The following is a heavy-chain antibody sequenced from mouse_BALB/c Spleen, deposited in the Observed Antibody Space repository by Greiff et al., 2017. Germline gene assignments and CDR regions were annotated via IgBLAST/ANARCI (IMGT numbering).Heavy chain of an antibody. J-gene: IGHJ3*01. CDR1: GFTFSSFG. Sequence: EVKLEESGGGLVQPGGSRKLSCAASGFTFSSFGMHWVRQAPEKGLEWVAYISSGSSTIYYADTVKGRFTISRDNPKNTLFLQMTSLRSEDTAMYYCAREDGYGCAYWGQGTLVTVSA. V-gene: IGHV5-17*02. CDR3: AREDGYGCAY. CDR2: ISSGSSTI. D-gene: IGHD2-2*01.